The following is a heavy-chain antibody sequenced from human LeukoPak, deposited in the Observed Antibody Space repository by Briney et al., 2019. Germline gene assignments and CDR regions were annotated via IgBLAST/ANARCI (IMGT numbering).Heavy chain of an antibody. CDR1: GYTFTGYY. CDR3: ARGVGGVDYDFWSGHQHYLDY. D-gene: IGHD3-3*01. J-gene: IGHJ4*02. Sequence: ASVKVSCKASGYTFTGYYMHWVRQAPGQGLEWMGWINPNSGGTNYAQKFQGRVTITRVTSANTAYMELSSLRSEDMAVYYCARGVGGVDYDFWSGHQHYLDYWGQGTLVTVSS. CDR2: INPNSGGT. V-gene: IGHV1-2*02.